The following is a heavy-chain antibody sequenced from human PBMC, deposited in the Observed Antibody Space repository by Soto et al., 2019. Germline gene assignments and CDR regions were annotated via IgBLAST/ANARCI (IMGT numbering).Heavy chain of an antibody. V-gene: IGHV3-30*03. CDR2: ISYDGSNK. J-gene: IGHJ4*02. CDR1: GFTFSSYG. D-gene: IGHD1-26*01. CDR3: ARPDQSGSYSYFDY. Sequence: QVQLVESGGGVVQPGRSLRLSCAASGFTFSSYGMHWVRQAPGKGLEWVAVISYDGSNKYYADSVKGRFTISRDNSKNTLYLELNSLRAEDTAVYYCARPDQSGSYSYFDYWGQGTLVTVSS.